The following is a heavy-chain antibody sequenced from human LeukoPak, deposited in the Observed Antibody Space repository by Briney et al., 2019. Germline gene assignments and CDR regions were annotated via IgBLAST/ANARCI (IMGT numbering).Heavy chain of an antibody. Sequence: SETLSLTCTVSGGSISSYYWSWIRQPPGKGLEWIGYIYYSGSTNYNPSLKSRVTISVDTSKNQFSLKPNSVTAADTAVYYCAREGGIAARPFDYWGQGTLVTVSS. CDR1: GGSISSYY. CDR3: AREGGIAARPFDY. CDR2: IYYSGST. V-gene: IGHV4-59*01. J-gene: IGHJ4*02. D-gene: IGHD6-6*01.